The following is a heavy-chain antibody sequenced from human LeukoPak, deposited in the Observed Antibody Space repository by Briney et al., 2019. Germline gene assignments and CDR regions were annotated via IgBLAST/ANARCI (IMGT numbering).Heavy chain of an antibody. D-gene: IGHD2-15*01. CDR3: ARDRGYCSGGSCYSDY. V-gene: IGHV3-7*01. CDR2: IKQDGSEK. Sequence: PGGSLRLSRAASGFTFSSYWMSWVRQAPGKGLEWVANIKQDGSEKYYVDSVKGRFTISRDNAKNSLYLQMNSLRAEDTAVYYCARDRGYCSGGSCYSDYWGQGTLVTVSS. CDR1: GFTFSSYW. J-gene: IGHJ4*02.